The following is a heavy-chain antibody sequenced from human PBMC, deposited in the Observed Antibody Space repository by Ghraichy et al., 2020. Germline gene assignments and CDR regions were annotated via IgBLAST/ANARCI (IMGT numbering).Heavy chain of an antibody. V-gene: IGHV4-38-2*02. D-gene: IGHD5-12*01. Sequence: SQTLSLTCTVSGYSISSGYSWGWIRQPPGKGLEWIGSIYHSGSTYYNPSLKSRVTISVDTSKNQFSLKLSSVTAADTAVYYCASIPGYSGYDWDYWGQGTLVTVSS. CDR1: GYSISSGYS. J-gene: IGHJ4*02. CDR2: IYHSGST. CDR3: ASIPGYSGYDWDY.